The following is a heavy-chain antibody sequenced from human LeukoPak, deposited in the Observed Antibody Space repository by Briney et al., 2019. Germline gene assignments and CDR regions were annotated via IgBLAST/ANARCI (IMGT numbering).Heavy chain of an antibody. J-gene: IGHJ6*02. CDR1: GGSISGYY. CDR2: INHSGST. D-gene: IGHD3-3*01. Sequence: PSETLSLTCTVSGGSISGYYWSWIRQPPGKGLEWIGEINHSGSTNYNPSLKSRVTISVDTSKNQFSLKLSSVTAADTAVYYCARTPPSLLRFPDYYYYGMDVWGQGTTVTVSS. CDR3: ARTPPSLLRFPDYYYYGMDV. V-gene: IGHV4-34*01.